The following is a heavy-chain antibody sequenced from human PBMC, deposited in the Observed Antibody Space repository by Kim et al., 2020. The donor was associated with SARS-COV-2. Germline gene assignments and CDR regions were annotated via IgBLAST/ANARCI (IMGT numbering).Heavy chain of an antibody. CDR1: GYTFTSYA. D-gene: IGHD3-9*01. V-gene: IGHV7-4-1*02. J-gene: IGHJ5*02. Sequence: ASVKVSCKASGYTFTSYAMNWVRQAPGQGLEWMGWINTNTGNPTYAQGFTGRFVFSLDTSVSTAYLQISSLKAEDTAVYYCARALGGILTGYLFWFDPWGQGTLVTVSS. CDR2: INTNTGNP. CDR3: ARALGGILTGYLFWFDP.